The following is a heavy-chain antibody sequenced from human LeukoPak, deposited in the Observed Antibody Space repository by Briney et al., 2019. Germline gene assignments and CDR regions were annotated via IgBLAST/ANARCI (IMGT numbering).Heavy chain of an antibody. D-gene: IGHD3-22*01. CDR2: IYTSGST. CDR3: ARGLGSGWWFDP. CDR1: GGSISSYY. Sequence: SETLSLTCTVSGGSISSYYWSWIRQPAGKGLEWIGRIYTSGSTNYKSSLKSRVTISVDTSKNQFSLRLGSVTAADTAVYYCARGLGSGWWFDPWGQGTLVTVSS. V-gene: IGHV4-4*07. J-gene: IGHJ5*02.